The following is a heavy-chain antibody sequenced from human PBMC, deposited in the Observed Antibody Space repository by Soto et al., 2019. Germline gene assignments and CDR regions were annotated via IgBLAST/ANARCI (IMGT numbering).Heavy chain of an antibody. Sequence: RXSCAASGFPCTTYGRHWVRQARGKGLEWVAVISYDGTNKFYEDSVDGRFTISRDNSKNTLFLQMNSLRPEDTAVYYCARGTPYTTGWYYFDLCGQGTLVSVSS. CDR1: GFPCTTYG. CDR3: ARGTPYTTGWYYFDL. V-gene: IGHV3-30*03. D-gene: IGHD6-19*01. J-gene: IGHJ4*02. CDR2: ISYDGTNK.